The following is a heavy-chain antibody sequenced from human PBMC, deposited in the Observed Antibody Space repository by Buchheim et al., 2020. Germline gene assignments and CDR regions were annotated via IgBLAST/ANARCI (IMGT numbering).Heavy chain of an antibody. D-gene: IGHD3-10*01. J-gene: IGHJ4*02. CDR3: AGYYGSGPHEG. V-gene: IGHV1-69*02. CDR1: GGTFSSYT. Sequence: QVQLVQSGAEVKKPGSSVKVSCKASGGTFSSYTISWVRQAPGQGLEWMGRIIHILGIANYAQKFQGRVTITADKSTSTAYMELGSLGSEDTAVYYCAGYYGSGPHEGWGQGTL. CDR2: IIHILGIA.